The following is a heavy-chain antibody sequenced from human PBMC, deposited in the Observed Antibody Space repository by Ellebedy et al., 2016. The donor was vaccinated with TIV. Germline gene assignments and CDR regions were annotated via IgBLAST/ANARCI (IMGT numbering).Heavy chain of an antibody. Sequence: PGGSLRLSCAASGFTVSSNYMNWVRQAPGKGLEWVSVIYSGADGGDTYYADSVKGRFTISRDHSTNTLYLQMNSLRAEDTAVYYCARDAADSGGKFDYWGQGALVTVSS. CDR2: IYSGADGGDT. CDR3: ARDAADSGGKFDY. V-gene: IGHV3-53*01. J-gene: IGHJ4*02. CDR1: GFTVSSNY. D-gene: IGHD4-23*01.